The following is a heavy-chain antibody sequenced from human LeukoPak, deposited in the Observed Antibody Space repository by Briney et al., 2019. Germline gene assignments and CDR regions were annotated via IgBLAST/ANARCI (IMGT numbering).Heavy chain of an antibody. D-gene: IGHD3-3*01. Sequence: SETLSLTCTVSGGSISSYYWSWIRQPPGKGLEWIGYIYYSGSTNYNPSLKSRVSISVDTSKNQFSLKLSSVTAANTAVYYCARTHSLYDFWSGYYDYWGHGTLVTVSS. CDR1: GGSISSYY. CDR2: IYYSGST. V-gene: IGHV4-59*01. J-gene: IGHJ4*01. CDR3: ARTHSLYDFWSGYYDY.